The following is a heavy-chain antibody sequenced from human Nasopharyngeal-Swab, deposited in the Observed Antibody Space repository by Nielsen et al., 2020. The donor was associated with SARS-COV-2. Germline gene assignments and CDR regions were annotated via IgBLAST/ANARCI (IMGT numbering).Heavy chain of an antibody. J-gene: IGHJ6*02. CDR3: ARGRSDIVVVPAAHPYYYYGMDV. D-gene: IGHD2-2*01. CDR1: GGSFRTYY. CDR2: IYYTGTT. Sequence: SETLSLTCTVSGGSFRTYYWSWIRQPPGKGPEWIGYIYYTGTTNYNPSLKSRVTISVATSKNQFSLKLSSVTAADTAVYYCARGRSDIVVVPAAHPYYYYGMDVWGQGTTVTVSS. V-gene: IGHV4-59*01.